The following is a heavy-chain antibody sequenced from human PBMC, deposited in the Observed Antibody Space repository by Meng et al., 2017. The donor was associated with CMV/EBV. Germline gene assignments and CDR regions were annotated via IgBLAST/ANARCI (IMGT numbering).Heavy chain of an antibody. D-gene: IGHD6-6*01. Sequence: GESLKISCAASGFTFSSYSMNWVRQAPGKGLEWVSYISSSSSTIYYADSVKGRFTISRDNAKNSLYLQMNSLRAEDTAVYYCARTGIAARRGADYWGQGTTVTVSS. CDR3: ARTGIAARRGADY. CDR2: ISSSSSTI. CDR1: GFTFSSYS. V-gene: IGHV3-48*04. J-gene: IGHJ4*02.